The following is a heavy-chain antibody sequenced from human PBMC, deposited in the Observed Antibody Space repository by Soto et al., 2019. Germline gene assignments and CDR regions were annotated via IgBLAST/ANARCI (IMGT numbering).Heavy chain of an antibody. CDR3: ARKVVGSTSRPDYWYFDL. D-gene: IGHD2-21*01. V-gene: IGHV3-23*01. CDR2: ISGGGAAT. J-gene: IGHJ2*01. Sequence: EVQLLESGGDSVQPGGSVRLSCAGSGFTFINYAMHWVRQAPGKGLEWVSTISGGGAATFFAASVRGRFTFSRDNSKNTVTLQMNSLGVDDTAVYYCARKVVGSTSRPDYWYFDLWGRGTLVTVSS. CDR1: GFTFINYA.